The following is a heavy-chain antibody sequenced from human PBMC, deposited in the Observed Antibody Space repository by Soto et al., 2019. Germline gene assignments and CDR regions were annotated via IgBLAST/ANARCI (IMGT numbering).Heavy chain of an antibody. CDR1: GFTFSSYA. CDR2: ISYDGSNK. J-gene: IGHJ6*02. CDR3: VRDNYGDYYYYGMDV. V-gene: IGHV3-30-3*01. D-gene: IGHD4-17*01. Sequence: GGSLRLSCAASGFTFSSYAMHWVRQAPGKGLEWVAVISYDGSNKYYADSVKGRFTISRDNSKNTLYLQMNSLRAEDTAVYYCVRDNYGDYYYYGMDVWGQGATVTVSS.